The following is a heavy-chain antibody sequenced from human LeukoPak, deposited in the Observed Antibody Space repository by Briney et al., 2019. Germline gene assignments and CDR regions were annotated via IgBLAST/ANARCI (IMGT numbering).Heavy chain of an antibody. Sequence: GRSLRLSCAASGFTFSSYGMHWVRQAPGKGLEWVAVISDDGSNKYYADFVKGRFTISRDNSKNTLYLQMNSLRAEDTAVYYCAKDKARAVAGSDYFDYWGQGTLVTVSS. D-gene: IGHD6-19*01. V-gene: IGHV3-30*18. CDR1: GFTFSSYG. CDR2: ISDDGSNK. J-gene: IGHJ4*02. CDR3: AKDKARAVAGSDYFDY.